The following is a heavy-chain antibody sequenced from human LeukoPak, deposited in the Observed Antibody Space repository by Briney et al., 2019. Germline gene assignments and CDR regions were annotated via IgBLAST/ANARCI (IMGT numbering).Heavy chain of an antibody. Sequence: GGSLRLSCAASGLTVTSYITWVRQAPGKGLEWVSVIYSDGSTYYADSVRGRFTISRDNSKNTVYLQMNSLRAEDTAVYYCARVETGVGGGWVPFDYWGQGTLVTVSP. V-gene: IGHV3-66*02. J-gene: IGHJ4*02. CDR2: IYSDGST. D-gene: IGHD1-26*01. CDR3: ARVETGVGGGWVPFDY. CDR1: GLTVTSY.